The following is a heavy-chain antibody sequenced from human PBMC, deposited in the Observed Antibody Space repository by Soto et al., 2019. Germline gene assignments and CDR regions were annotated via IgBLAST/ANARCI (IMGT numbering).Heavy chain of an antibody. D-gene: IGHD6-19*01. CDR1: GFTFSSYA. CDR3: ARDRQWLAPFDY. J-gene: IGHJ4*02. V-gene: IGHV3-30-3*01. CDR2: ISYDGSNK. Sequence: QVQLVESGGGMVQPGRSLRLSCAASGFTFSSYAMHWVRQAPGKGLEWVAVISYDGSNKYYADSVKGRFTISRDNSKNTLYLQMNSLRAEDTAVYYCARDRQWLAPFDYWGQGTLVTVSS.